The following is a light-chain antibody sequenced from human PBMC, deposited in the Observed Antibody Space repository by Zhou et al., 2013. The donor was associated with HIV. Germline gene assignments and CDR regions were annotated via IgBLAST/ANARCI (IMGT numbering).Light chain of an antibody. CDR1: QDIDNY. J-gene: IGKJ1*01. V-gene: IGKV1-27*01. Sequence: DIPMTQSPSSLSASVGDGVTITCRASQDIDNYLAWYQQKPGQAPKLLISAASTLHSGVPSRFSGSGSGTDFTLTISSLQPEDVATYYCQKYKQCNRGTFGQGTKVE. CDR3: QKYKQCNRGT. CDR2: AAS.